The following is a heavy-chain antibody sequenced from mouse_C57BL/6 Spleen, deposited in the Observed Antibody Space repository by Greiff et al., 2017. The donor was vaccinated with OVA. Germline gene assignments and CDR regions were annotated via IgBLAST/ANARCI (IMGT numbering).Heavy chain of an antibody. CDR3: AREDGNLYYFDY. V-gene: IGHV1-52*01. D-gene: IGHD2-1*01. CDR1: GYTFTSYW. Sequence: QVQLQQPGAELVRPGSSVKLSCKASGYTFTSYWMHWVKQRPIQGLEWIGNIDPSDSETHYNQKFKDKATLTVDKSSSTAYMQLSSLTSEDSAVYYCAREDGNLYYFDYWGQGTTLTVSS. CDR2: IDPSDSET. J-gene: IGHJ2*01.